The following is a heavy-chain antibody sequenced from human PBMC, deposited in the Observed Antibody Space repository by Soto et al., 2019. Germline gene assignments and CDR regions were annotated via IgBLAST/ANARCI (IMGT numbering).Heavy chain of an antibody. V-gene: IGHV4-4*02. CDR2: IYHSGST. Sequence: RSETLSPTCAVSGGSRSSGNWWIWVSHPPGNGLEWNGEIYHSGSTNYNPSLKSRVTISVDKSKNQFSLKLSSVTAADTAVYYCASDRIARSITIFGVVTTVRDYYGMDVWGQGTTVTVSS. D-gene: IGHD3-3*01. J-gene: IGHJ6*02. CDR3: ASDRIARSITIFGVVTTVRDYYGMDV. CDR1: GGSRSSGNW.